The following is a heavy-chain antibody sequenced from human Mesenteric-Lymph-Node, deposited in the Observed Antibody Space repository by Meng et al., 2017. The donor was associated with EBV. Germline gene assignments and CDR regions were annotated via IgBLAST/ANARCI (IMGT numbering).Heavy chain of an antibody. V-gene: IGHV4-61*01. D-gene: IGHD4-11*01. CDR1: GTSGRSGNND. CDR3: AREGPTVTRSFDP. J-gene: IGHJ5*02. CDR2: IYFTGSP. Sequence: EGPGPGLVKPSGTLSLTCNVHGTSGRSGNNDWRLIRQSPGRGLEWMGNIYFTGSPFYTPVLKSRVTISGETYKNQFALKLTSVTAADTAVYYCAREGPTVTRSFDPWGPGALVTVSS.